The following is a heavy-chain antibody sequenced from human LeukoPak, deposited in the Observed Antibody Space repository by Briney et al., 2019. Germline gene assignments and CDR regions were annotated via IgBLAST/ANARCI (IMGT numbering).Heavy chain of an antibody. D-gene: IGHD1-26*01. CDR2: FYDSGDF. V-gene: IGHV4-59*08. J-gene: IGHJ3*02. CDR1: GGSISGHP. Sequence: SETLSLTCTVSGGSISGHPWTWIRQPPGTGLEWIGYFYDSGDFNYNPSLRSGVTILMDMSNNKFSPTMTSVTPADTGMYYCARLLRPGGRKGDAFDIWGQGTLVTVSS. CDR3: ARLLRPGGRKGDAFDI.